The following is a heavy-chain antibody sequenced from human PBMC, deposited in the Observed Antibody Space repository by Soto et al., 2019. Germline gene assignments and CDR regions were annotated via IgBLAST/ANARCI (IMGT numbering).Heavy chain of an antibody. CDR3: AHVPGSGQLLYSYYYYMDV. CDR2: IYWDDDK. J-gene: IGHJ6*03. CDR1: GFSLTTRGVG. D-gene: IGHD3-10*01. V-gene: IGHV2-5*02. Sequence: ESGPTLVKPTQTLTLTCTFSGFSLTTRGVGVGWIRQPPGKALEWLALIYWDDDKRYSPSLKSRLTITKDTSKNQVVLTLTNMDPVDTATYYCAHVPGSGQLLYSYYYYMDVWGKGATVAVS.